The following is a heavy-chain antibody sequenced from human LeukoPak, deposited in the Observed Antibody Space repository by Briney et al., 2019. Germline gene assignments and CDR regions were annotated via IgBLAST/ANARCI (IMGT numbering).Heavy chain of an antibody. Sequence: SETLSLTCAVSGGSISSSNWWSWVRQPPGKGLEWIGEIYHSGSTNYNPSLKSRVTISVDTSKNQFSLKLSSVTAADTAVYYCARDPGYYGSGTRGAFDIWGQGTMVTVSS. CDR3: ARDPGYYGSGTRGAFDI. CDR2: IYHSGST. CDR1: GGSISSSNW. D-gene: IGHD3-10*01. V-gene: IGHV4-4*02. J-gene: IGHJ3*02.